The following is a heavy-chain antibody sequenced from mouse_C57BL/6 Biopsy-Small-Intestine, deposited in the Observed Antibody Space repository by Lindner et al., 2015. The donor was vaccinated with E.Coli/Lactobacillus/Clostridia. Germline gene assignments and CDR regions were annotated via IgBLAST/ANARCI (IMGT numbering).Heavy chain of an antibody. CDR2: INPYYGTT. CDR3: TRGGYAMDY. CDR1: GYSFTGYN. J-gene: IGHJ4*01. Sequence: VQLQESGAELVKPGASVKISCKASGYSFTGYNMNWVKQSHGKSLEWIGNINPYYGTTSYNQKFKGKATLTADKSSSTAYMQLNSLTSEDSAVYYCTRGGYAMDYWGQGTSVTVSS. V-gene: IGHV1-39*01.